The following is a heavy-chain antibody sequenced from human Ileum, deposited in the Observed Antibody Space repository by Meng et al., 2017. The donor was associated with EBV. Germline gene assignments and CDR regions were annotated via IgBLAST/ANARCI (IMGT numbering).Heavy chain of an antibody. Sequence: HGQLLDPDPVLVMPSGPLSLPCAVSGGSMSITNWWSGVRQPPGKGLECIGEIYHSGSTNYNPSLKSRVSISVDKSKNQFALKLSSVTAADTAVYYCARADKVRFDYWGQGTLVTVSS. CDR1: GGSMSITNW. V-gene: IGHV4-4*02. CDR2: IYHSGST. J-gene: IGHJ4*02. CDR3: ARADKVRFDY.